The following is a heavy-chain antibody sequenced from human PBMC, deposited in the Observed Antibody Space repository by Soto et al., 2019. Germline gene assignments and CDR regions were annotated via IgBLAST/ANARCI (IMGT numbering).Heavy chain of an antibody. V-gene: IGHV3-21*04. Sequence: PGGSLRLSCAASGFTFSSYSMNWVRQAPGKGLEWVSSISSSSSYIYYADSVKGRFTISRDNSKNTLYLQMNSLRAEDTAVYYCARVPIFYGVRDNWFDPWGQGTLVTVSS. CDR2: ISSSSSYI. D-gene: IGHD4-17*01. J-gene: IGHJ5*02. CDR1: GFTFSSYS. CDR3: ARVPIFYGVRDNWFDP.